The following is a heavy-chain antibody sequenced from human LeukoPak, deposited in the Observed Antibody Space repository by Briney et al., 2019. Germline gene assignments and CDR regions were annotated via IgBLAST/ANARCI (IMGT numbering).Heavy chain of an antibody. CDR3: STSSGFYSYWYFDL. V-gene: IGHV3-15*01. CDR1: GFTFSNAW. Sequence: GGSLRLSCAASGFTFSNAWMNWVRQAPGKGLEWVGRIQSKTDGGTAHYAAPVKGRFTISRDDSNNTLYLQMNSLKTEDTAVYYCSTSSGFYSYWYFDLWGRGTLVTVSS. J-gene: IGHJ2*01. CDR2: IQSKTDGGTA. D-gene: IGHD1-26*01.